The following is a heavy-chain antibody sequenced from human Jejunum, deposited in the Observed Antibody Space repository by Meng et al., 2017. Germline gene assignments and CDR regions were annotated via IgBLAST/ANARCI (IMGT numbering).Heavy chain of an antibody. Sequence: QVQPVQSGSELKKPGASVTISFKSSGYTFTSYAMNWVRQAPGQGLEWVGWINTNTGNPTYAQDFAGRFVFSLDTSVSTAFLQINSLKADDTAVYYCARDRDSDYWGQGTLVTVSS. D-gene: IGHD3-10*01. CDR1: GYTFTSYA. CDR3: ARDRDSDY. CDR2: INTNTGNP. J-gene: IGHJ4*02. V-gene: IGHV7-4-1*02.